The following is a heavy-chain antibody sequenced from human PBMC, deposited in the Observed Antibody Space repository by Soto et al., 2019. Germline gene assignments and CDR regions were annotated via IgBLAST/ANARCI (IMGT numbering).Heavy chain of an antibody. CDR3: ARTGGWLRFLEWNRYNWFDP. D-gene: IGHD3-3*01. V-gene: IGHV4-34*01. CDR1: GGSFSGYY. J-gene: IGHJ5*02. Sequence: SETLSLTCAVYGGSFSGYYWSWIRQPPGKGLEWIGEINHSGSTNYNPSLKSRVTISVDTSKNQFSLKLSSVTAADTAVYYCARTGGWLRFLEWNRYNWFDPCGQGTLVTVSA. CDR2: INHSGST.